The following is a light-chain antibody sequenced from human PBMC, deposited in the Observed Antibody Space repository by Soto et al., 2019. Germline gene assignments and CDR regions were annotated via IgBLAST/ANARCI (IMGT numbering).Light chain of an antibody. CDR1: QSVRSNY. V-gene: IGKV3-20*01. CDR3: QQYGSSPGT. CDR2: VAS. J-gene: IGKJ2*01. Sequence: EIVLTQSPGTLSLSPGERATLSCRASQSVRSNYLAWYQQRPGQAPRLLIYVASTRPTVIPDRFSGSGSGTAFTLTISRLEPEEFAVYYCQQYGSSPGTFGLGTKLEIK.